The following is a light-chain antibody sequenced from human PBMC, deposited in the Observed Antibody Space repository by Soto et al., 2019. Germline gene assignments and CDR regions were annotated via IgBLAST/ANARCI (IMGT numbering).Light chain of an antibody. J-gene: IGLJ3*02. V-gene: IGLV2-23*02. CDR2: EVS. Sequence: QSVLTQPASVSGSPGQSITISCTGTSSNVGSYNLVSWYQQHPGKAPKLMIYEVSKRPSGVSNRFSGSKSGNTASLTISGLQAEDEADYSCCSFAGSSTWFGGGTKVTVL. CDR3: CSFAGSSTW. CDR1: SSNVGSYNL.